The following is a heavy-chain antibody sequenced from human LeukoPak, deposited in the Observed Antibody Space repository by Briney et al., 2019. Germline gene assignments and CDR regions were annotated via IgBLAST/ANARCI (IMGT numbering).Heavy chain of an antibody. CDR1: GFTFSSYA. CDR2: ISGSGGNT. Sequence: GGSLRLSCAASGFTFSSYAMHWVRQAPGKGLEWVSTISGSGGNTYYADSVKGRFTISRDNSKNTLYLQMNSLRAEDTAVYYCAKERDRDFVGGAFDIWGQGTMVTVSS. D-gene: IGHD3-16*01. CDR3: AKERDRDFVGGAFDI. J-gene: IGHJ3*02. V-gene: IGHV3-23*01.